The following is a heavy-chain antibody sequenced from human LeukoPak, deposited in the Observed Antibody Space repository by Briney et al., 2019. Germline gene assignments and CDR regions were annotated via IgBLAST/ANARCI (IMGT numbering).Heavy chain of an antibody. V-gene: IGHV4-39*01. CDR2: LYYSGNT. D-gene: IGHD3-22*01. J-gene: IGHJ4*02. CDR1: GDXISTTRFF. Sequence: SETLSLTCTVSGDXISTTRFFWGWIRQPPGEGLEWIGTLYYSGNTYYDPSLASRATMSVDTSKNQFSLKLSSVTAADTAVCYCARFRGPTMIVVVFDVWGQGALVTVSS. CDR3: ARFRGPTMIVVVFDV.